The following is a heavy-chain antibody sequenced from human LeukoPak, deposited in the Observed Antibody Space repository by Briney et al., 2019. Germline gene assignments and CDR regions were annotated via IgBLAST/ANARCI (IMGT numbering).Heavy chain of an antibody. CDR2: IYYSGST. Sequence: SETLSLTCTVSGGSISSGGYYCSWIRQHPGKGLEWIGYIYYSGSTYYNPSLKSRVTISVDTSKNQFSLKLSSVTAADTAVYYCAREGGYCSSTSCYHPAFDYWGQGTLVTVSS. CDR1: GGSISSGGYY. J-gene: IGHJ4*02. CDR3: AREGGYCSSTSCYHPAFDY. D-gene: IGHD2-2*01. V-gene: IGHV4-31*03.